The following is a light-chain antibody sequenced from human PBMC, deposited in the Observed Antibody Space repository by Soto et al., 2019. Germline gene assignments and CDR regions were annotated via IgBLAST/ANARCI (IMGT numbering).Light chain of an antibody. Sequence: DIQMTQSPSSLSASVGDRVTITCRASQSISSYLNSYQQKPGKAPKLLIYAASSLQSGVPSRFSGSGSGTDFTLTISSLQPEDFATYYCQQSYSTLWTFGQGTKVEIK. V-gene: IGKV1-39*01. CDR3: QQSYSTLWT. J-gene: IGKJ1*01. CDR2: AAS. CDR1: QSISSY.